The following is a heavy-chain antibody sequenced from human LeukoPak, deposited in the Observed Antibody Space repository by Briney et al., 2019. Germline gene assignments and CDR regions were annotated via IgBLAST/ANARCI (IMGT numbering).Heavy chain of an antibody. CDR2: IYSSGST. Sequence: SGTLSLTCSVSGGSISGGSYYWRWIRQPAWRGVEWVGRIYSSGSTNYNPSLKSRVTMSVDTSKNQFSLKVSSVIAADTAVYYCARGSIAASGAKWFDPWGQGTLVTVSS. CDR1: GGSISGGSYY. CDR3: ARGSIAASGAKWFDP. J-gene: IGHJ5*02. V-gene: IGHV4-61*02. D-gene: IGHD6-13*01.